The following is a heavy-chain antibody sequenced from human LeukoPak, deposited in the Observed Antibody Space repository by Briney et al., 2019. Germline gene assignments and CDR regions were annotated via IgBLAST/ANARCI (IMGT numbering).Heavy chain of an antibody. Sequence: PGGSLRLSCAASGFTFSSYAMSWVRQAPGKGLEWVSAISGSGGSTYYADSVKGRFTISRDNSKNTLYLQMNSLRAEDTAVYYCAKDLGGVAGIGGGGGNAFDIWGQGTMVTVSS. D-gene: IGHD6-19*01. CDR2: ISGSGGST. V-gene: IGHV3-23*01. CDR3: AKDLGGVAGIGGGGGNAFDI. CDR1: GFTFSSYA. J-gene: IGHJ3*02.